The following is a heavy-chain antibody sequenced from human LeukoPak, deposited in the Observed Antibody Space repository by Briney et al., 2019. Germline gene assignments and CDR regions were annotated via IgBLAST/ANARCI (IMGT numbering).Heavy chain of an antibody. CDR3: ATRYYYDSSGYWFRAFDI. J-gene: IGHJ3*02. Sequence: HPGGSLRLSCAASGFTFSSYAMSWVRQAPGKGLEWVSAISGSGGSTYYADSVKGRFTISRDNSKNTLYLQMNSLRAEDTAVYYCATRYYYDSSGYWFRAFDIWGQGQWSPSLQ. CDR1: GFTFSSYA. CDR2: ISGSGGST. V-gene: IGHV3-23*01. D-gene: IGHD3-22*01.